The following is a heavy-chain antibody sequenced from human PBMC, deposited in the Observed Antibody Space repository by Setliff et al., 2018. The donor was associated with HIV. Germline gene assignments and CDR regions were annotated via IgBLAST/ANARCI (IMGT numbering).Heavy chain of an antibody. CDR3: VSRSRHMVRGYYFDY. CDR1: GYTFTSSD. V-gene: IGHV1-8*02. Sequence: ASVKVSCKASGYTFTSSDINWVRQATGQGLEWMGWMNPNSGNTGYAQKFQGRVTMTRNTSISTAYMELSSLRSDDTAVYYCVSRSRHMVRGYYFDYWGQGALVTVSS. J-gene: IGHJ4*02. D-gene: IGHD3-10*01. CDR2: MNPNSGNT.